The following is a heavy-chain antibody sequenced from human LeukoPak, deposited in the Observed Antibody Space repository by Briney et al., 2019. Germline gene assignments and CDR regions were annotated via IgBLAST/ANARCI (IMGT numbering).Heavy chain of an antibody. J-gene: IGHJ4*02. Sequence: PGGSLRLSCAASGLTFRRNGMHWVRRAPGKGLEWVSLIYSDGVNKFYADSVKGRFSISRDNSKNTVYLQMNSLSAEDTAVYFCARDGNGWGFDNWGPGTLVTVSS. CDR2: IYSDGVNK. CDR1: GLTFRRNG. V-gene: IGHV3-33*01. CDR3: ARDGNGWGFDN. D-gene: IGHD6-19*01.